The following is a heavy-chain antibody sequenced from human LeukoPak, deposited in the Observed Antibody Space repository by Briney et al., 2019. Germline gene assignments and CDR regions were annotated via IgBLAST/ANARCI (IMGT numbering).Heavy chain of an antibody. CDR3: ARVGYSGYDLDWYDP. J-gene: IGHJ5*02. CDR2: IYYSGST. Sequence: SETLSLTCTASGGSVSSGSYYWSWIRQPPGKGLEWIGYIYYSGSTNYNPSLKSRVTISVDTSKNQFSLKLSSVTAADTAVYYCARVGYSGYDLDWYDPWGQGTLVTVSS. D-gene: IGHD5-12*01. V-gene: IGHV4-61*01. CDR1: GGSVSSGSYY.